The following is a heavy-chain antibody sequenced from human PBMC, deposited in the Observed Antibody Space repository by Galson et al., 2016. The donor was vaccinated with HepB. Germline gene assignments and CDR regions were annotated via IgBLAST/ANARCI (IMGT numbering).Heavy chain of an antibody. CDR3: ASAGVGPAASFDY. D-gene: IGHD2-2*01. J-gene: IGHJ4*02. Sequence: SVKVSCKASGHTFTIYYMHWVRQAPGQGLEWMGVINPSGVSTRYAQKLQGRVTMTRDTSTNTVHMELSSLRAEDTAIYYGASAGVGPAASFDYWGQGTLVTVSS. CDR2: INPSGVST. V-gene: IGHV1-46*01. CDR1: GHTFTIYY.